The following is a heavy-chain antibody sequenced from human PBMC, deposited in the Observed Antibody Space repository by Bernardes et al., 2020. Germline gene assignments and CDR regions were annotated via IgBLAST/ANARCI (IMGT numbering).Heavy chain of an antibody. CDR2: ISGSGGST. D-gene: IGHD3-10*01. CDR3: ASLDYFGAFDI. CDR1: GFTCSSYA. J-gene: IGHJ3*02. V-gene: IGHV3-23*01. Sequence: GGSLRLSCAACGFTCSSYAMSWVRQAPGKGLEWVSAISGSGGSTYYADSVKGRFTISRDNSKNTLYLQMNSLRAEDTAVYYCASLDYFGAFDIWGQGTMVTVSS.